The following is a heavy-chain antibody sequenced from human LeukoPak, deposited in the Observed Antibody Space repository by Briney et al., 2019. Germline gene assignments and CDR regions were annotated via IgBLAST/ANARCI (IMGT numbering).Heavy chain of an antibody. J-gene: IGHJ5*02. CDR1: GGSISSYY. Sequence: SETLSLTCTVSGGSISSYYWGWIRQPAGKGLEWIGRIYTSGSANYNPSLTSRLTMSVDTSKNQFSLKLNSVTAAYTAVYYCARGRMFRGGGSDFPFNWFDHWGQGTLVTVSS. CDR3: ARGRMFRGGGSDFPFNWFDH. D-gene: IGHD3-10*01. CDR2: IYTSGSA. V-gene: IGHV4-4*07.